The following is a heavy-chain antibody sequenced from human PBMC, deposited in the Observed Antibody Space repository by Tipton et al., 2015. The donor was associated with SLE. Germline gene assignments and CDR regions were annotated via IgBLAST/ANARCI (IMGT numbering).Heavy chain of an antibody. CDR2: INPSGGST. V-gene: IGHV1-46*01. J-gene: IGHJ3*02. Sequence: QVQLVQSGAEVKKPGASVKVSCKASGYTFTSYYMHWVRQAPGQGLEWMGIINPSGGSTSYAQKFQGRVTMTRDTSTSTVYMERSSLRSEDTAVYYCARGDRTHDAFDIWGQGTMVTGSS. CDR3: ARGDRTHDAFDI. CDR1: GYTFTSYY.